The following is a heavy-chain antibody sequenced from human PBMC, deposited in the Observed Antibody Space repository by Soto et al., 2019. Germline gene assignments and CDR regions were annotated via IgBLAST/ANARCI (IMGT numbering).Heavy chain of an antibody. CDR3: ARAEKDIVVVVAATPVHPYYYYGMDV. CDR1: GGTFSSYA. V-gene: IGHV1-69*01. D-gene: IGHD2-15*01. J-gene: IGHJ6*02. CDR2: IIPIFGTA. Sequence: QVQLVQSGAEVKKPGSSVKVSCKASGGTFSSYAISWVRQAPGQGLEWMGGIIPIFGTANYAQKFQGRVTITADESTSTAYMELSSLRSEDTAVYYCARAEKDIVVVVAATPVHPYYYYGMDVWGQGTTVTVSS.